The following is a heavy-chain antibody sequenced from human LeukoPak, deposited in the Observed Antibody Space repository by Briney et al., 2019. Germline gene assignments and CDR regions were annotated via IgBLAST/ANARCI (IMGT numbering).Heavy chain of an antibody. CDR2: IDNSGST. D-gene: IGHD3-16*01. J-gene: IGHJ6*03. V-gene: IGHV4-61*09. Sequence: SETLSLTCTVSGGSISSTGYYWTWVRQPAGKGLEWIGHIDNSGSTNCNPSLKSRVTISVDTSKNQFSLNLTSVTAADTAVYYCARDCEFCDLLFYMNVWGKGTTVTVSS. CDR1: GGSISSTGYY. CDR3: ARDCEFCDLLFYMNV.